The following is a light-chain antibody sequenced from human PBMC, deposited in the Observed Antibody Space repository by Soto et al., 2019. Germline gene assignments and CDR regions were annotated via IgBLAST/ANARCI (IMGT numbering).Light chain of an antibody. CDR3: SSYTSSTSLVV. CDR2: DVS. CDR1: SSDVGGYKY. J-gene: IGLJ2*01. Sequence: QSALTQPASVSGSPGQSITISCTGTSSDVGGYKYISWYQQHPGKAPKLIIYDVSNRPSGVSNRFSGSKSGNTASLTISGLQAEDGADYYCSSYTSSTSLVVFGGGTKLTVL. V-gene: IGLV2-14*03.